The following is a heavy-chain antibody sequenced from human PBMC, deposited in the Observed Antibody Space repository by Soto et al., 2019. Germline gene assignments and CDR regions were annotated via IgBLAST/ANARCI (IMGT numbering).Heavy chain of an antibody. CDR3: ARDKITGLVDY. CDR1: GGSFSGYY. CDR2: INHSGST. V-gene: IGHV4-34*01. D-gene: IGHD2-8*02. J-gene: IGHJ4*02. Sequence: PSETLSLTCAVYGGSFSGYYWTWIRQPPGTGLEWIGEINHSGSTNYNPSLKSRVTISVDTSKNQFSLKLTSVTAADTAVYYCARDKITGLVDYWGQGTLVTGSS.